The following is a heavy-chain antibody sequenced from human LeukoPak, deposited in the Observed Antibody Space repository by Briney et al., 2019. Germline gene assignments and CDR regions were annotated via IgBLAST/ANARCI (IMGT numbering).Heavy chain of an antibody. D-gene: IGHD3-10*01. J-gene: IGHJ3*02. V-gene: IGHV3-7*03. CDR2: IKQDGSEK. CDR1: GFTFSNYW. Sequence: GGSLRLSCAASGFTFSNYWMSWVRQAPGKGLEWVANIKQDGSEKYYVDSVKGRFTISKDNAKNSLYLQMNSLRAEDTAVYYCARVENFGEFLDAFDIWGQGTMVTVSS. CDR3: ARVENFGEFLDAFDI.